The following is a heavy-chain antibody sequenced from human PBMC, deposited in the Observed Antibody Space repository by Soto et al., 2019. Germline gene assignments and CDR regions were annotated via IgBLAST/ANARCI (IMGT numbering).Heavy chain of an antibody. Sequence: QVQLQQWGAGLLKPSETLSLTCAVYGGSVSGYSCTWIRQPPGKGLEWIAEISPGGSTNYNPSLKSRVTMSLDTSKNQFSLRLSSVTAADTAVYYCARGRGGLHRTAELHSWGQGTLVTVSS. D-gene: IGHD1-7*01. J-gene: IGHJ4*02. V-gene: IGHV4-34*01. CDR1: GGSVSGYS. CDR3: ARGRGGLHRTAELHS. CDR2: ISPGGST.